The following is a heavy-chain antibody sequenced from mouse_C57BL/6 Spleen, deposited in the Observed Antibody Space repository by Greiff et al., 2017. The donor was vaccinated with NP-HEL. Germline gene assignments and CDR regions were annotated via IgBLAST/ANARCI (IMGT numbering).Heavy chain of an antibody. CDR2: INPNNGGT. V-gene: IGHV1-22*01. D-gene: IGHD2-3*01. CDR1: GYTFTDYN. CDR3: ASVYDGYYRFDY. Sequence: VQLQQSGAELAKPGASVKMSCKASGYTFTDYNMHWVKQSHGKSLEWIGYINPNNGGTSYNQKFKGKATLTVNKSSSTAYMELRSLTSEDSAVYYCASVYDGYYRFDYWGQGTTLTVSS. J-gene: IGHJ2*01.